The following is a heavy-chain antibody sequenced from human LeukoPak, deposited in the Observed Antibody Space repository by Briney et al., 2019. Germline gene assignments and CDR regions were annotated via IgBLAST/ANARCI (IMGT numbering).Heavy chain of an antibody. V-gene: IGHV3-33*06. CDR2: IWYDGSNK. Sequence: PGGSLRLSCAASGFTFSSYGMHWVRQAPGKGLEWVAVIWYDGSNKYYADSVKGRFTISRDNSKNTLYLQMNSLRAEDTAVYYCAKDNGYYSYYGMDVWGQGTTVTVSS. J-gene: IGHJ6*02. D-gene: IGHD2-8*01. CDR1: GFTFSSYG. CDR3: AKDNGYYSYYGMDV.